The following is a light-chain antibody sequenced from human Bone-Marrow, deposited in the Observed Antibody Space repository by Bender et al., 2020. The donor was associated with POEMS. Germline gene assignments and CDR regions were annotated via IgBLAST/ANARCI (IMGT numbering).Light chain of an antibody. CDR2: VDR. V-gene: IGLV3-10*01. Sequence: SYELTQPPSVSVSPGQTARITCSGDALPKKYVYWYQQKSGQAPVVVVCVDRDRPPGVSNRFSCSKSGNTASLTISGLQAEDEADYYCCSHSRSGSVEVFGTGTTVIVL. CDR1: ALPKKY. J-gene: IGLJ1*01. CDR3: CSHSRSGSVEV.